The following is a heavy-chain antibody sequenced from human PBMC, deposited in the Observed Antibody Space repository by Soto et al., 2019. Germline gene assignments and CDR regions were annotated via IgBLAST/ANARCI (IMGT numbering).Heavy chain of an antibody. D-gene: IGHD3-10*01. J-gene: IGHJ6*02. V-gene: IGHV4-30-2*01. Sequence: PSETLSLTCAVSGGSISSGGYSWSWIRQPPGKGLEWIGYIYHSGSTYYNPSLKSRVTISVDTSKNQFSLKLSSVTAADTAVYYCARGYHMVRGVMHYYYYYGMDVWGQGTTVTVSS. CDR2: IYHSGST. CDR1: GGSISSGGYS. CDR3: ARGYHMVRGVMHYYYYYGMDV.